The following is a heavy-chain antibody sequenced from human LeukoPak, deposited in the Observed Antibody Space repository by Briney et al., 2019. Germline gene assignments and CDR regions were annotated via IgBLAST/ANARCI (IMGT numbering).Heavy chain of an antibody. Sequence: GGSLRLSCAASGFTSSNYNINWVRQAPGKGLEWVSAISTSSSYKYYADSVKGRFTISGDNAKDSLYLQMNSLRAEDTAVYYCARGRYDVLAGYQPPYFDYWGQGTLVTVSS. CDR1: GFTSSNYN. J-gene: IGHJ4*02. CDR2: ISTSSSYK. CDR3: ARGRYDVLAGYQPPYFDY. V-gene: IGHV3-21*01. D-gene: IGHD3-9*01.